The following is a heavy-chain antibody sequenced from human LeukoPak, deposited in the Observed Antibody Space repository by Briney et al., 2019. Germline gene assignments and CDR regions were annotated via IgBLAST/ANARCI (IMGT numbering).Heavy chain of an antibody. V-gene: IGHV3-30*04. D-gene: IGHD3-10*01. Sequence: LSGRSLRLSCAASGFTFSSYAMHWVRQAPGKGLEWVAVISYDGSNKYYADSVKGRFTISRDNSKNTLYLQMNSLRAEDTAVYYCARDAYYYGSGSYSAFDIWGQGTMVTVSS. CDR3: ARDAYYYGSGSYSAFDI. J-gene: IGHJ3*02. CDR1: GFTFSSYA. CDR2: ISYDGSNK.